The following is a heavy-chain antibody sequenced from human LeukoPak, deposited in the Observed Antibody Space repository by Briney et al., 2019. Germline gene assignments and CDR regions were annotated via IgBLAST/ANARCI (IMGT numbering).Heavy chain of an antibody. Sequence: SETLSLTCTVSGGSISSSSYYWGWIRQPPGKGLEWIGSIHYSGSTYYNPSLKSRVTISVDTSKNQFSLKLSSVTAADTAVYYCATVNYYYYGMDVWGQGTTVTVSS. CDR1: GGSISSSSYY. V-gene: IGHV4-39*01. J-gene: IGHJ6*02. CDR2: IHYSGST. CDR3: ATVNYYYYGMDV.